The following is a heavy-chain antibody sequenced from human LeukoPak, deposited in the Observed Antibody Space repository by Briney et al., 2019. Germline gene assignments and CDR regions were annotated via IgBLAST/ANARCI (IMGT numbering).Heavy chain of an antibody. CDR3: ARGPRERY. J-gene: IGHJ4*02. Sequence: SQTLSLTCTVSGGSISSGGYYWSWTRQPPGKGLEWIGEINHSGSTNCSPSLKSRVTISVDTSKNQFSLKLSSVTAADTAVYYCARGPRERYWGQGTLVTVSS. D-gene: IGHD1-26*01. CDR2: INHSGST. V-gene: IGHV4-30-2*01. CDR1: GGSISSGGYY.